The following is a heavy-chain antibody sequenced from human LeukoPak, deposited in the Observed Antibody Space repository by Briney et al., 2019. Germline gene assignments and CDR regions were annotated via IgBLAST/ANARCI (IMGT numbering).Heavy chain of an antibody. Sequence: PGGSLRLSCAASGFTFSSYGMHWVRQAPGKGLEWVAVIPYNGSNKYYADSVKGRFTISRDNFKNTLYLQMNSLRAEDTAVYYCAKDPYYSMIFDPWGQGTLVTVSS. CDR2: IPYNGSNK. CDR1: GFTFSSYG. J-gene: IGHJ5*02. V-gene: IGHV3-30*18. D-gene: IGHD1-26*01. CDR3: AKDPYYSMIFDP.